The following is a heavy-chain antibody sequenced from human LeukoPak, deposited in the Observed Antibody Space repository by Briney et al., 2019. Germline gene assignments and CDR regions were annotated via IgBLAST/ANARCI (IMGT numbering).Heavy chain of an antibody. J-gene: IGHJ4*02. D-gene: IGHD6-19*01. CDR3: ARRSVAGGFFDY. CDR2: INGDVRRT. Sequence: PGGSLRLSCAASGFTFSNYWMHWVRQAPGVGLVCVSRINGDVRRTNYADSVKGRFTISRDNAKNTLYLQMNSLRAEDTAVYYCARRSVAGGFFDYWGQGTLVTVSS. V-gene: IGHV3-74*01. CDR1: GFTFSNYW.